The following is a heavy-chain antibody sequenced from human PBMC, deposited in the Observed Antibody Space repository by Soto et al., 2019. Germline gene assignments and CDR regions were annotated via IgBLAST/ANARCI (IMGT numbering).Heavy chain of an antibody. CDR3: AKLKRLFSSGWYVDS. V-gene: IGHV3-23*01. D-gene: IGHD6-19*01. Sequence: GGSLRLSCAASGFTFGSYAMSWVRQAPGKGLEWVSTIGGSDDNKHYADSVKGRFTSSRDNSKSTLYLQMNSLTSDDTAIFYCAKLKRLFSSGWYVDSWGQGTLVTVSS. CDR2: IGGSDDNK. J-gene: IGHJ4*02. CDR1: GFTFGSYA.